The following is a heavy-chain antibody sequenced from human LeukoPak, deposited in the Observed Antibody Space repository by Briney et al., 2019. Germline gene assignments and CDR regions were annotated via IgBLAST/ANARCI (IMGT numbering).Heavy chain of an antibody. CDR2: IYYSGST. CDR3: ARLSTLKYYFDY. J-gene: IGHJ4*02. Sequence: SETLSLTCSVSGGSMSSYYWSWIRQPPGKGLEWIGYIYYSGSTNYNPSLESRVTISVDTSKNQFSLKLSSVTAADTAVYYCARLSTLKYYFDYWGQGTLVTVSS. V-gene: IGHV4-59*08. CDR1: GGSMSSYY. D-gene: IGHD2/OR15-2a*01.